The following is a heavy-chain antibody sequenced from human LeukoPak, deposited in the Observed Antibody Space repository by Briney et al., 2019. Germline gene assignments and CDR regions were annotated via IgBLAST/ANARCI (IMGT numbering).Heavy chain of an antibody. CDR1: GGSIRSSYYY. V-gene: IGHV4-39*07. D-gene: IGHD4-17*01. J-gene: IGHJ4*02. Sequence: SETLSLTCTVSGGSIRSSYYYWGWIRQPPGKGLEWIGSIYDSGSTYYNPSLKSRVTISVDTSKNQFSLKLSSVTAADTAVYYCARDRSTTGIDYWGQGTLVTVSS. CDR3: ARDRSTTGIDY. CDR2: IYDSGST.